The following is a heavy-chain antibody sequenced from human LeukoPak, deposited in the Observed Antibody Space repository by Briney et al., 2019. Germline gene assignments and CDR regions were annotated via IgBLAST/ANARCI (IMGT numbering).Heavy chain of an antibody. CDR3: ARDVAAAASHVDY. Sequence: GGSLRLSCAASGFTFSSCEVNWVRQAPGKGLEWVSYISTTGNTRYYADPVKGRFTVSRDNAKNSLYLQMNSLRAEDTAVYYCARDVAAAASHVDYWGQGTLVTVSS. J-gene: IGHJ4*02. CDR2: ISTTGNTR. V-gene: IGHV3-48*03. CDR1: GFTFSSCE. D-gene: IGHD2-15*01.